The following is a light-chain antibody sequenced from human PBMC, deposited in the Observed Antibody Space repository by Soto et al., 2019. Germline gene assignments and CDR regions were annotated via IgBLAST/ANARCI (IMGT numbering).Light chain of an antibody. CDR3: LQHDTYPVT. V-gene: IGKV1-17*01. Sequence: DIQMTQSPSPLSSSVGDRVTIPCPASQGIRNNLGWYQQKPGKAPERLIYGASYLQSGVPSRFSGSGSGTEFTLTISSLQPEDFATYYCLQHDTYPVTFGQGTRLEIK. CDR2: GAS. CDR1: QGIRNN. J-gene: IGKJ5*01.